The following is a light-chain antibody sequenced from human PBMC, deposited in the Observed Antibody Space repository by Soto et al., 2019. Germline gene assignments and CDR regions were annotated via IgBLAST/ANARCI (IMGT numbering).Light chain of an antibody. CDR3: QQYYSNPLT. CDR2: WAS. V-gene: IGKV4-1*01. Sequence: DIVMTQSPDSLAVSLGERATINCKSSQSVLSSSNNKNYLAWYQQKPGQPPKLLIYWASTRESGVPDRFSGSGSGTDFTLTISSLQAEDEAVYYCQQYYSNPLTCGQGTKVEIK. CDR1: QSVLSSSNNKNY. J-gene: IGKJ1*01.